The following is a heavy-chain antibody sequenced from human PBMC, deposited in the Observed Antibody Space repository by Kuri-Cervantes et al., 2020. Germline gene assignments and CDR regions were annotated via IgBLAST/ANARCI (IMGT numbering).Heavy chain of an antibody. CDR1: GFTVSSNY. CDR3: ARQSRGYDAFDI. D-gene: IGHD3-10*01. J-gene: IGHJ3*02. Sequence: GSLRLSCAASGFTVSSNYMSWVRQAPGKGLEWIGSIYYSGSTYYNPSLKSRVTISVDTSKNQFSLKLSSVTAADTAVYYCARQSRGYDAFDIWGQGTMVTVSS. V-gene: IGHV4-39*01. CDR2: IYYSGST.